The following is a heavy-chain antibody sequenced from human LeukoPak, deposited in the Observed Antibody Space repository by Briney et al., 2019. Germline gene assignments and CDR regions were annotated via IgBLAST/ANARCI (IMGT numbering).Heavy chain of an antibody. CDR3: ARVHYGGNSPNWYFDL. V-gene: IGHV4-30-4*01. CDR2: IYYSGSA. CDR1: GGSISSSSYY. D-gene: IGHD4-23*01. J-gene: IGHJ2*01. Sequence: PSETLSLTCTISGGSISSSSYYWSWIRQSPGKGLEWIGYIYYSGSAFYNPSLQSRVVLSVDTSKSQFSLQLNSVTAADTAVYSCARVHYGGNSPNWYFDLWGRGTLVTVSS.